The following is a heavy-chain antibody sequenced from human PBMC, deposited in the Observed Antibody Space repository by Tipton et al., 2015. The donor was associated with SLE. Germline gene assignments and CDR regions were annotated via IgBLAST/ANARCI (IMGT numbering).Heavy chain of an antibody. CDR1: GFTFSSYE. CDR3: ARAGYSSGWYGDYFDY. J-gene: IGHJ4*02. V-gene: IGHV3-48*03. Sequence: SLRLSCAASGFTFSSYEMNWVRQAPGKGLEWVSYISSSGSTIYYADSVKGRSTISRDNAKNSLYLQMNSLRAEDTAVYYCARAGYSSGWYGDYFDYWGQGTLVTVSS. CDR2: ISSSGSTI. D-gene: IGHD6-19*01.